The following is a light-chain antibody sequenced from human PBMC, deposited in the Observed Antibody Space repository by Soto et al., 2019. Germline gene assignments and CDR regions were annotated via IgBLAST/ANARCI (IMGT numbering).Light chain of an antibody. V-gene: IGKV3-15*01. CDR2: GAS. CDR1: QSVSSN. Sequence: ETVMTQSPATLSVSPGERVTLSCRASQSVSSNLAWYRQKIGQPPRLLTYGASTRATGIPARFSGSGSGTDFTLTINSLQSEDFAVYYCLQYNNWPRTFGQGTKVEIK. J-gene: IGKJ1*01. CDR3: LQYNNWPRT.